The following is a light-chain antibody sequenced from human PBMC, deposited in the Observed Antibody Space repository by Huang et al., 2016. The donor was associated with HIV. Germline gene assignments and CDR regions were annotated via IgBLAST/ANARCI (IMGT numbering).Light chain of an antibody. CDR1: QDITNY. J-gene: IGKJ4*01. CDR3: QQFANLPLT. V-gene: IGKV1-33*01. CDR2: DAS. Sequence: DIQMTQSPSSLSASVGDRVTITCQASQDITNYLNWYQQKPGKAPVLLIYDASNLEIGVPSRFSGSGSGTDFTFTISSLQPEDIATYYCQQFANLPLTFGGGTEVEIK.